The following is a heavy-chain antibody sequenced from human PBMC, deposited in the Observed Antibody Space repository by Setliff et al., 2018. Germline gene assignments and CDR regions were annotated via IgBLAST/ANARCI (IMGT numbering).Heavy chain of an antibody. D-gene: IGHD1-1*01. CDR3: ARTGTYRYFDY. CDR1: GDSISSGTYF. V-gene: IGHV4-39*01. Sequence: SETLSLTCNVSGDSISSGTYFWAWIRQPPGKGLEWIGRIYYNGNTYYNRSLKSRVTISVDTSKNQFSLKLGSVTAADTAMYYCARTGTYRYFDYWGQGALVTAPQ. J-gene: IGHJ4*02. CDR2: IYYNGNT.